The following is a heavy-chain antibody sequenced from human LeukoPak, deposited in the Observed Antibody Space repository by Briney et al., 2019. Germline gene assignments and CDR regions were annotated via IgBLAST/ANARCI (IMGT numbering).Heavy chain of an antibody. CDR1: GDSFSSHY. Sequence: SETLSLTCAVSGDSFSSHYWTWIRQPPGRGLEWIGYISYIGTTNYNPSLKSRVTISIDTSKNQFSLKLSSVTNADTAVYYCARDQVTVTKGFDIWGLGTMVSVSS. D-gene: IGHD4-17*01. CDR2: ISYIGTT. V-gene: IGHV4-59*11. J-gene: IGHJ3*02. CDR3: ARDQVTVTKGFDI.